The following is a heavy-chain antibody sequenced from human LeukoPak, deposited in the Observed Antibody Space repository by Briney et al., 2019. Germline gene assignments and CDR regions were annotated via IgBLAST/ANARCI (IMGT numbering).Heavy chain of an antibody. CDR2: IISDGSSI. V-gene: IGHV3-74*01. D-gene: IGHD6-19*01. Sequence: GGSLRLSCATSAFSFSSHWMHWVRHAPGKGLVWVSRIISDGSSISYADSVKGRFTISRDNAKNTLYLQMNSLRAEDTAVYYCARGHVAGSDRHWDYWGQGALVTVSS. CDR1: AFSFSSHW. CDR3: ARGHVAGSDRHWDY. J-gene: IGHJ4*02.